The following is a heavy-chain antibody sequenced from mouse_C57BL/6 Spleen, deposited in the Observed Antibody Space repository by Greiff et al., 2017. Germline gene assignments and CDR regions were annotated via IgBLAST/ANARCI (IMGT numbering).Heavy chain of an antibody. J-gene: IGHJ2*01. CDR3: ARGVVITTVVAKGFDY. CDR1: GYTFTSYW. V-gene: IGHV1-52*01. Sequence: QVQLKQPGAELVRPGSSVKLSCKASGYTFTSYWMHWVKQRPIQGLEWIGNIDPSDSETHYNQKFKDKATLTVDKSSSTAYMQLSSLTSEDSAVYYCARGVVITTVVAKGFDYWGQGTTLTVSS. CDR2: IDPSDSET. D-gene: IGHD1-1*01.